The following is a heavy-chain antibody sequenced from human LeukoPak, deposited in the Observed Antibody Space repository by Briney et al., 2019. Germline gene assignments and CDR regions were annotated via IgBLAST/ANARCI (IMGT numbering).Heavy chain of an antibody. Sequence: ASVKVSCKASGYTFTGYYMHWVRQAPGQGLEWMEWINPNSGGTNYAQKFQGRVTMTRDTSISTAYMELSRLRSDDTAVYYCAREAPPSDAFDIWGQGTMVTVSS. V-gene: IGHV1-2*02. J-gene: IGHJ3*02. CDR1: GYTFTGYY. CDR3: AREAPPSDAFDI. CDR2: INPNSGGT.